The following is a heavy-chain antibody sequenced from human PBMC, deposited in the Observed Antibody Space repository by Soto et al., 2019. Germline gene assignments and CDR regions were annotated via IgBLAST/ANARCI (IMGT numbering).Heavy chain of an antibody. Sequence: DSAWVSCKTSGYSFTDYHIHWVRQAPGQGLEWLGRINPKSGGRSTAEKFQGWVTMTPDTCISTASMELTRLTSDDTAIYYCESDDSTDYSNGVSSFFYNHDMDVWG. CDR2: INPKSGGR. CDR3: ESDDSTDYSNGVSSFFYNHDMDV. CDR1: GYSFTDYH. D-gene: IGHD2-8*01. V-gene: IGHV1-2*04. J-gene: IGHJ6*01.